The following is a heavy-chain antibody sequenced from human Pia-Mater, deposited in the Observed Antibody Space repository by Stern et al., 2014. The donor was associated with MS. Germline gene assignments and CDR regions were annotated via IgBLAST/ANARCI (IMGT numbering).Heavy chain of an antibody. CDR2: FDPEDGET. J-gene: IGHJ4*02. CDR1: GSTLTEFS. Sequence: DQLVESGAEVKKPGASVKVSCKVSGSTLTEFSMHWVRQAPGKGLEWMGNFDPEDGETIYSQKFQGRLTMTEDTSTDTAYMELSSLRSDDTAVYYCATDYNYWGQGTLVTVTS. D-gene: IGHD3-10*01. V-gene: IGHV1-24*01. CDR3: ATDYNY.